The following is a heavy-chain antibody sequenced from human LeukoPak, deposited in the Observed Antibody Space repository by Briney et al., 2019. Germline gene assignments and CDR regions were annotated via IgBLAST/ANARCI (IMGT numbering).Heavy chain of an antibody. Sequence: GGSRRLSCAASRFTLSSYSMNWVRQAPGKGLEWVSSIRSISSYIYYADSVKGRFTISRDNAKHSLYLQMNSLRAEDTAVYYCARESHYYDSSGYYRGYYYYGMDVWGQGTRVTVSS. CDR3: ARESHYYDSSGYYRGYYYYGMDV. D-gene: IGHD3-22*01. J-gene: IGHJ6*02. CDR1: RFTLSSYS. V-gene: IGHV3-21*01. CDR2: IRSISSYI.